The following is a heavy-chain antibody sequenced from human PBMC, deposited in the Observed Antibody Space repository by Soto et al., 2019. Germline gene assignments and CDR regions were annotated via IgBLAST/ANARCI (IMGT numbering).Heavy chain of an antibody. CDR3: ARFDKFNGGWS. D-gene: IGHD6-19*01. Sequence: QVQLVESGGGVVQPGRSLRLSCAASGFTFSSYAMHWVRRAPGKGLEWVAAVSHDGKSGFYADSVSGRFTVSRDNSNKLVYLQMDRLRPEDTALFYCARFDKFNGGWSWGQGTAFTVSS. CDR2: VSHDGKSG. V-gene: IGHV3-30*14. CDR1: GFTFSSYA. J-gene: IGHJ4*02.